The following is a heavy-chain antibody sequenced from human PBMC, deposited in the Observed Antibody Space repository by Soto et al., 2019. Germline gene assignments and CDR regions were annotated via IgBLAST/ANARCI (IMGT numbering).Heavy chain of an antibody. V-gene: IGHV1-18*01. Sequence: NLQGRVTMTTDTSTSTAYMELRSLRSDDTAVYYCARDRNYYYPLDVWGQGTTVTVSS. J-gene: IGHJ6*02. CDR3: ARDRNYYYPLDV.